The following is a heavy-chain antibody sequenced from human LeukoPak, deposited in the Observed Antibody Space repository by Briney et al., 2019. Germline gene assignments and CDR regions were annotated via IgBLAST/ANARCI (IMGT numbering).Heavy chain of an antibody. D-gene: IGHD3-3*01. J-gene: IGHJ6*02. CDR1: GGSISTYY. CDR3: ARHYTILKYAMDV. CDR2: FYYSGST. V-gene: IGHV4-59*08. Sequence: SETLSLTCTVSGGSISTYYWSWIRQPPGRGLEWIGYFYYSGSTEYNPSLRSRVTISVDTPKNQFSLKLSSVTAADTAVYYCARHYTILKYAMDVWGQGTTVTVSS.